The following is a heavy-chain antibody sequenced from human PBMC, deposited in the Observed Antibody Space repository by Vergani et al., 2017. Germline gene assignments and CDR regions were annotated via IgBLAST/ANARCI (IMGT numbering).Heavy chain of an antibody. J-gene: IGHJ5*02. CDR2: ISSSSSTI. CDR1: GFTFSSYS. D-gene: IGHD2-2*02. CDR3: ARGVVIVVVPASIPRWFDP. V-gene: IGHV3-48*01. Sequence: EVQLVESGGGLVQPGGSLRLSCAASGFTFSSYSMNWVRQAPGKGLEWVSYISSSSSTIYYADSVKGRFTISRDNAKNSLYLQMNSLRAEDTAVYYCARGVVIVVVPASIPRWFDPWGQGTLVTVSS.